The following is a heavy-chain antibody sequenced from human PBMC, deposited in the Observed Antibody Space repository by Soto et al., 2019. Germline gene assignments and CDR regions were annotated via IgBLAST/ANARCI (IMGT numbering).Heavy chain of an antibody. V-gene: IGHV5-51*01. D-gene: IGHD2-15*01. CDR3: TRLISPVAARPS. Sequence: GESLKISGDGSGYIFTDYWITLVLQMPGKAPEWMGIIYPGDSDTRYSPSFKGQVTISADKSINTAYLQWSSLTASDTAMYYCTRLISPVAARPSWGQGTLVTVSS. CDR2: IYPGDSDT. J-gene: IGHJ4*02. CDR1: GYIFTDYW.